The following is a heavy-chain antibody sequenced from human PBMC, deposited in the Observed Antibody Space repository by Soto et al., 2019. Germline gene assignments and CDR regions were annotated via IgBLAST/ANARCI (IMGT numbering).Heavy chain of an antibody. CDR3: ARGTPSPLIVRSSRGPWFDP. D-gene: IGHD2-15*01. CDR2: IYYSGST. Sequence: PSETLSLTCTVSGGSISSYYWSWIRQPPGKGLDWIGYIYYSGSTNYNPSLKSRVTISVDTSKMQVSLKLSSVTAADTAVYFCARGTPSPLIVRSSRGPWFDPWGQGTLVTVSS. J-gene: IGHJ5*02. V-gene: IGHV4-59*08. CDR1: GGSISSYY.